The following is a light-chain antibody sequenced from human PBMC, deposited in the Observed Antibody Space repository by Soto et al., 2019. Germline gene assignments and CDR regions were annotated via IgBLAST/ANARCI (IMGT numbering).Light chain of an antibody. CDR3: SSYAGSSIG. CDR1: SSDVGGYNY. J-gene: IGLJ2*01. Sequence: QAVVTQPPSASGSPGQSVTISCTGTSSDVGGYNYVSWYQQHPGKAPKLMIYEVSKRPSGVPDRFSGSKSGNTASLTVSGLQAEDEADYYCSSYAGSSIGFGGGTKLTVL. CDR2: EVS. V-gene: IGLV2-8*01.